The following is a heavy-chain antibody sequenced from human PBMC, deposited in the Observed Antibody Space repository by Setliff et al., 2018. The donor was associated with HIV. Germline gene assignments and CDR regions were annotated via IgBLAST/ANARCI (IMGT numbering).Heavy chain of an antibody. J-gene: IGHJ6*02. CDR3: AHIAARPVRYYYYGMDV. CDR1: GGSISSHY. Sequence: SETLSLTCTVSGGSISSHYWSWIRLPPGKGLEWIGTIYYNGNTNYNPSLKSRVAISVDTSKNLFSLKMNSVTAADTAVYYCAHIAARPVRYYYYGMDVWGQGTTVTVSS. CDR2: IYYNGNT. D-gene: IGHD6-6*01. V-gene: IGHV4-59*11.